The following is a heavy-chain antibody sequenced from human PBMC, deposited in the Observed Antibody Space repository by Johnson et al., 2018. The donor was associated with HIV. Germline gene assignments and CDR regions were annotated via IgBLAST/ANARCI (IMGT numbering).Heavy chain of an antibody. CDR2: ISYDGSSQ. CDR1: GFTFSSYG. V-gene: IGHV3-30*03. D-gene: IGHD5-18*01. CDR3: ARELQLWFSAFDI. J-gene: IGHJ3*02. Sequence: VQLVESGGGVVQPGGSLRLSCAASGFTFSSYGMDWVRQAPGQGLEWVAAISYDGSSQYYADAVKGRFTISRDNSKNTLYLQMTSLRSEDTAVYYCARELQLWFSAFDIWGQGTMVTVSS.